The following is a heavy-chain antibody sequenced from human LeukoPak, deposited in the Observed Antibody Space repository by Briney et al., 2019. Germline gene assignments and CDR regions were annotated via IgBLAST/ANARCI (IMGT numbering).Heavy chain of an antibody. Sequence: PSETLSLTCTVSGGSISSYYWSWIRQPPGKGLEWIGYIYYSGSTNYNPSLKSRVTISVDTSKNQFSLKLSSVTAADTAVYYCARTPDYVMDVWGKGTTVTVSS. CDR1: GGSISSYY. CDR3: ARTPDYVMDV. V-gene: IGHV4-59*01. CDR2: IYYSGST. J-gene: IGHJ6*04. D-gene: IGHD2-15*01.